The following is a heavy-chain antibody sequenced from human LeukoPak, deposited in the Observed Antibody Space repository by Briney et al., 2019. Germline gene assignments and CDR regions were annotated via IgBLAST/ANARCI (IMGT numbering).Heavy chain of an antibody. D-gene: IGHD3-10*01. CDR1: GFTVSTNY. CDR3: ARGRGTYYFDY. J-gene: IGHJ4*02. CDR2: IYSGGST. V-gene: IGHV3-53*01. Sequence: PGGSLRLSCAASGFTVSTNYMSWVRQAPGKGLEWVSVIYSGGSTYYADSVKGQFTISRDNSKNTLYPQMNSLRAEDTAVYYCARGRGTYYFDYWGQGTLVTVSS.